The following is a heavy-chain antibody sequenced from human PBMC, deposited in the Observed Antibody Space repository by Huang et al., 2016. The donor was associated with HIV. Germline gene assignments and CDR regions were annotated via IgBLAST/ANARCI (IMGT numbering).Heavy chain of an antibody. J-gene: IGHJ4*02. D-gene: IGHD1-7*01. Sequence: QVKLVESGGGVVQPGGSLRLSCVASGFTFSSYGMHWVRQAPGKGLEWVAFIPYDGRNKYYADSVKGRFTISRDNWKNTLYLQMNSLRAEDTAVYYCAKDFTPWVGVELELRFLGPDYWGQGTLVTVSS. V-gene: IGHV3-30*02. CDR1: GFTFSSYG. CDR3: AKDFTPWVGVELELRFLGPDY. CDR2: IPYDGRNK.